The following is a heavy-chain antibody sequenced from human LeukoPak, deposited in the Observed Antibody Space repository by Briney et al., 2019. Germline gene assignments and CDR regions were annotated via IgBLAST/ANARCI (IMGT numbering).Heavy chain of an antibody. J-gene: IGHJ3*02. CDR1: GFTFNNYW. V-gene: IGHV3-7*01. D-gene: IGHD3-22*01. CDR3: ARTDSYDASDI. CDR2: IKQDGSEK. Sequence: GGSLRLSCAASGFTFNNYWMTWVRQAPGMGLEWVANIKQDGSEKYYVDSVKGRFTISRDIAKNSLYLQMNSLRAEDTAVYYCARTDSYDASDIWGQGTMVIVSS.